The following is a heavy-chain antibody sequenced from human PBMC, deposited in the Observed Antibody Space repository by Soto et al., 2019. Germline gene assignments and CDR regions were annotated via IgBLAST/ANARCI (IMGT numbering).Heavy chain of an antibody. CDR1: GDSIARSTYY. D-gene: IGHD3-10*01. J-gene: IGHJ6*02. Sequence: QLQLQESGPGLVKPSETLSLTCTVSGDSIARSTYYWGWIRQPPGKGLEWIGSIYYSGNTYYNPSPKCRXTXSVDTSKNHFSLKLSSVTAADTAVYYCATSCYGSGLYCGMDVWGQGTTVTVSS. V-gene: IGHV4-39*02. CDR3: ATSCYGSGLYCGMDV. CDR2: IYYSGNT.